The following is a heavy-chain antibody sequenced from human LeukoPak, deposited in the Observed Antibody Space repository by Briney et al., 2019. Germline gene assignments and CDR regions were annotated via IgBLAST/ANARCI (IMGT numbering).Heavy chain of an antibody. V-gene: IGHV3-64D*06. CDR1: GFSVSSNY. Sequence: GGSLRLSCAPSGFSVSSNYMTWVRQAPGKGLEYVSAISSNGDNTYYADSVKGRFTISRDNSKNTLYLQMSSLRADDTAVYYCVRGTGYWGQGTLVTVSS. CDR2: ISSNGDNT. CDR3: VRGTGY. J-gene: IGHJ4*02.